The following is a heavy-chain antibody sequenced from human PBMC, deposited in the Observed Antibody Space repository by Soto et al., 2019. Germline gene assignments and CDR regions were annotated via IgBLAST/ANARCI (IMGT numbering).Heavy chain of an antibody. V-gene: IGHV1-3*01. CDR3: ARDQSLVVYLNYYGMDV. CDR2: INAGNGNT. CDR1: GYTFTSYA. Sequence: ASVKVSCKASGYTFTSYAMHWVRQAPGQRLEWMGWINAGNGNTKYSQKFQGRVTITRDTSASTAYMELSSLRSEDTAVYYCARDQSLVVYLNYYGMDVWGQGTTVTVSS. D-gene: IGHD3-22*01. J-gene: IGHJ6*02.